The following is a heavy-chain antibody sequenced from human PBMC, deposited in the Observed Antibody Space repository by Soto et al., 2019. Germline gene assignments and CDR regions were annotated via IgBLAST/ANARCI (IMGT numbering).Heavy chain of an antibody. CDR1: GFTFSSYA. D-gene: IGHD2-8*01. V-gene: IGHV3-23*01. CDR3: EKIPRRCLYSFDY. J-gene: IGHJ4*02. Sequence: PGGSLRLSCAAYGFTFSSYAMSWVRQAPGKGLEWVSAIRGSGGSKYYADSVKGRFTISRDNSKNTLYLQMNSLRAEDTAVYYWEKIPRRCLYSFDYWGQGTLVTVSS. CDR2: IRGSGGSK.